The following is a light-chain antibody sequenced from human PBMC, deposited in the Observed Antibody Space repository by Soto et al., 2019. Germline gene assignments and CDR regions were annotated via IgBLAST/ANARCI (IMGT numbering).Light chain of an antibody. V-gene: IGKV1-39*01. J-gene: IGKJ1*01. CDR2: AAS. CDR1: QSISNH. CDR3: QQSYSSPPT. Sequence: DIQMTQSPSSLSASVEDRVIITCRASQSISNHLNWYQQKPGKAPKLLIFAASSLQSGVPSRFSGSRSGPDFTHTISSLQPEDFATYYCQQSYSSPPTFGQGTKVELK.